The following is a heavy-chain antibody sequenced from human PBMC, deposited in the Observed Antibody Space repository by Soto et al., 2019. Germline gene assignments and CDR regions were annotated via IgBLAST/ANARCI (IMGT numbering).Heavy chain of an antibody. J-gene: IGHJ4*02. CDR1: GYSISSGYY. CDR3: ARVGDYDIWSGYYKPYHLEY. V-gene: IGHV4-38-2*01. D-gene: IGHD3-3*01. CDR2: IYHSGST. Sequence: PSETLSLTCAVSGYSISSGYYWGWIRQPPGKGLEWIGSIYHSGSTDYNPSLKSRVTISVDTSENQFSLRLSSVTAADTAVYYCARVGDYDIWSGYYKPYHLEYWGQGTLVTVS.